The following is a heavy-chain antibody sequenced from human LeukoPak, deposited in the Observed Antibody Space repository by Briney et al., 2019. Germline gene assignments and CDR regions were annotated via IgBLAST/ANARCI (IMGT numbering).Heavy chain of an antibody. Sequence: SETLSLTCAVYGGSFSGYYWSWIRQPPGKGLEWIGEINHSGSTNYNPSLKSRVTISVDTSKNQFSLKLSSVAAADTAVYYCARAGMLLWFGELSSNWFDPWGQGTLVTVSS. CDR1: GGSFSGYY. J-gene: IGHJ5*02. V-gene: IGHV4-34*01. CDR2: INHSGST. CDR3: ARAGMLLWFGELSSNWFDP. D-gene: IGHD3-10*01.